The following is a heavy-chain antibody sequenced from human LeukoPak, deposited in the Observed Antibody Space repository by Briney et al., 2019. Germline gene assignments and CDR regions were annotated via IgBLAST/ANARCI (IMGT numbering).Heavy chain of an antibody. J-gene: IGHJ5*02. D-gene: IGHD3-22*01. V-gene: IGHV1-2*02. CDR3: ARDEARYSSGYYPNWFDP. Sequence: ASVKVSCKASGYTFTGYYMHWVRQAPGQGLEWMGWINPNSGGTNFAQKFQGRVTMTRDTSIITAYMELSRLRSDDTAVYYCARDEARYSSGYYPNWFDPWGQGTLVTVSS. CDR2: INPNSGGT. CDR1: GYTFTGYY.